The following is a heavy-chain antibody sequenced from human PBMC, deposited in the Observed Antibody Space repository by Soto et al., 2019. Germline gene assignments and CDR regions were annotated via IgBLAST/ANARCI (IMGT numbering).Heavy chain of an antibody. J-gene: IGHJ4*02. V-gene: IGHV4-59*01. CDR1: GGSIISYY. CDR2: IYYSGST. CDR3: TRGGFYYDDSSGYYGY. Sequence: SETLSLTCTVSGGSIISYYWSWIRQPPGKGLEWIGYIYYSGSTNYNPSIKSRVTISVDTSKNQFSLKLTSVTAADKAVYFCTRGGFYYDDSSGYYGYWGQGALDTGSS. D-gene: IGHD3-22*01.